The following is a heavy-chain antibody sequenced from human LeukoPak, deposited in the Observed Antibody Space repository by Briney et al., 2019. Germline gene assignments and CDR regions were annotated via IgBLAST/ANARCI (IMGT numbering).Heavy chain of an antibody. CDR2: IYTSGST. Sequence: SETLSLTCTVSGGSISSYYWRWIRQPAGKGLEWIGRIYTSGSTNYNPSLKSRVTMPVDTSKNQFSLKRSSVTAADTAVYYCAQQGLGYFQHWGQGTLVTVSS. D-gene: IGHD6-19*01. CDR3: AQQGLGYFQH. V-gene: IGHV4-4*07. CDR1: GGSISSYY. J-gene: IGHJ1*01.